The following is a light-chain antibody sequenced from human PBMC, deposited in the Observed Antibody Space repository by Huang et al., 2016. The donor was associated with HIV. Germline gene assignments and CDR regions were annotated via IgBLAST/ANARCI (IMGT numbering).Light chain of an antibody. CDR2: CAS. V-gene: IGKV3-15*01. CDR3: QQYNDWPPWYT. CDR1: RSVGNN. J-gene: IGKJ2*01. Sequence: IVMTQSPATLSVSPGERATLSCRASRSVGNNLAWYQQKVGQAPRLLIYCASTRATGIAARFSGSGSGTDFTLTISSLQSEDFAVYYCQQYNDWPPWYTFGQGTKLEIK.